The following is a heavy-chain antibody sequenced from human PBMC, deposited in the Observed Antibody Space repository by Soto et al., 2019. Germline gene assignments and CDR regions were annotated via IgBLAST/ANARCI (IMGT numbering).Heavy chain of an antibody. CDR2: ISGSGGST. CDR1: GFTFSSYA. D-gene: IGHD3-3*01. V-gene: IGHV3-23*01. CDR3: AKDGTPTYYDFWSGYSDYGMDV. Sequence: GGSLRLSCAASGFTFSSYAMSWVRQAPGKGLEWVSAISGSGGSTYYADSVKGRFTISRDNSKNTLYLQMNSLRAEDTAVYYCAKDGTPTYYDFWSGYSDYGMDVWGQGTTVTVSS. J-gene: IGHJ6*02.